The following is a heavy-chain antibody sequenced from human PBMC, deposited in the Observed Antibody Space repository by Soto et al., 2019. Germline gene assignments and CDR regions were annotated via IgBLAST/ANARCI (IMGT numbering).Heavy chain of an antibody. CDR1: GFTFSSYG. Sequence: QVQLVESGGGVVQPGRSLRLSCAASGFTFSSYGMHWVRQAPGKGLEWVAVISYDGSNKYYADSVKGRFTISRDNSKNTLYLQMNSLRAEDTAVYYCAKEQDKAGSGYSYGFDYWGQGTLVTVSS. CDR3: AKEQDKAGSGYSYGFDY. D-gene: IGHD5-18*01. V-gene: IGHV3-30*18. J-gene: IGHJ4*02. CDR2: ISYDGSNK.